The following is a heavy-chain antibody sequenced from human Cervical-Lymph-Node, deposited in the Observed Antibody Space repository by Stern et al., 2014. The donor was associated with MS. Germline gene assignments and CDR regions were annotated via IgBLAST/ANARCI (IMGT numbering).Heavy chain of an antibody. V-gene: IGHV3-30*03. CDR1: RFPFNSYG. D-gene: IGHD4-11*01. CDR2: ISRDGSQE. J-gene: IGHJ3*02. CDR3: ASSTLTDAFDI. Sequence: VQLVESGGGAVQPGKSLRLSCAASRFPFNSYGMHWVRQSPGKGLEWVALISRDGSQEYYADSVKGRFTIYRDNSKHTLYLQMISLTLEDTAVYYCASSTLTDAFDIWGQGTLVSVSS.